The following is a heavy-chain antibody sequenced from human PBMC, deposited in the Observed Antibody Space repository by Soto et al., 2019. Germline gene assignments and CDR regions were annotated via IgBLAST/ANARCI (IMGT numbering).Heavy chain of an antibody. J-gene: IGHJ4*02. V-gene: IGHV3-21*01. CDR1: GFTFSSYS. CDR3: ARDKVGATEFDY. CDR2: ISSSSSYI. D-gene: IGHD1-26*01. Sequence: GGSLRLSCAASGFTFSSYSMNWVRQAPGKGLEWVSSISSSSSYIYYADSVKGRFTISRDNAKNSLYLQMNSLRAEDTAVYYCARDKVGATEFDYWGQGTLVTVSS.